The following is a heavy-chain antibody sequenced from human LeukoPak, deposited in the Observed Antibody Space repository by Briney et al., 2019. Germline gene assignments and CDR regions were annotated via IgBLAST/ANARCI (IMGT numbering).Heavy chain of an antibody. Sequence: SETLSLTCTVSGDSISNYYWSWIRQPAGKGLEWIGRIYTSGSTNYNPALRSRLTISVDTSKNQFSLKLSSVTAADTAVYYCASTICISTSCYPGVVDYWGQGTLVTVSS. CDR1: GDSISNYY. CDR3: ASTICISTSCYPGVVDY. D-gene: IGHD2-2*01. V-gene: IGHV4-4*07. J-gene: IGHJ4*02. CDR2: IYTSGST.